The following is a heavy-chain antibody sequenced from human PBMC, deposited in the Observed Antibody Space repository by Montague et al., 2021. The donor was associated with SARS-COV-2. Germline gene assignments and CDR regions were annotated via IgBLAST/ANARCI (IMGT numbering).Heavy chain of an antibody. V-gene: IGHV3-21*01. J-gene: IGHJ3*02. Sequence: SRSLSLSASGFPFSSYSMNWVRQAPGKGLEWVSSISSSSSYIYYADSVKGRFTISRDNAKNSLYLQMNSLRAEDTAVYYCAREGARNYYDSSGDAFDIWGQGTMVTVSS. CDR3: AREGARNYYDSSGDAFDI. CDR1: GFPFSSYS. CDR2: ISSSSSYI. D-gene: IGHD3-22*01.